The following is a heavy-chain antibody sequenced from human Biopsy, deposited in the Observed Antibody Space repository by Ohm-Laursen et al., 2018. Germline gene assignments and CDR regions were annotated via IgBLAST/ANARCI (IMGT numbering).Heavy chain of an antibody. V-gene: IGHV4-59*01. Sequence: SDTLSLTCTVSGASINLYYWSWIRQPPGKGLEWIGYINHSGGTNYNPSLKSRLTISVDTSKNQFSLKLTSVTAADTAVYYCARDLIAYCPTTSCDNFGMDVWGQGTTVTVSS. CDR2: INHSGGT. J-gene: IGHJ6*02. CDR3: ARDLIAYCPTTSCDNFGMDV. CDR1: GASINLYY. D-gene: IGHD2-2*01.